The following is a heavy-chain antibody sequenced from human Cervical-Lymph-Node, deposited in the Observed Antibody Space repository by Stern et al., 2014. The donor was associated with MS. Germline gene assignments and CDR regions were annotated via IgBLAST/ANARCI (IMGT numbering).Heavy chain of an antibody. Sequence: QVQLVESGGALVKPVGSLGLSCVASGFTFSDHYMSWIRQAPGKGLEWVSYISGSGSSVNYADSVKGRFTISRDNAKDSLYLQMNSLRAEDTAVYYCSREPRLTDYWGQGTLVSVSS. CDR3: SREPRLTDY. V-gene: IGHV3-11*01. D-gene: IGHD2-21*01. J-gene: IGHJ4*02. CDR2: ISGSGSSV. CDR1: GFTFSDHY.